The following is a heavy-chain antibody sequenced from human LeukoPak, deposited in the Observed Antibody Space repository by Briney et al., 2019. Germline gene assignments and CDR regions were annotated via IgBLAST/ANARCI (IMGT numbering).Heavy chain of an antibody. D-gene: IGHD3-22*01. Sequence: ASVIVSCKASRYTFTGYYMHWVRQAPGQGLEWMGWINPNHGDTNYAQKFQDRVSMTRDTSISTAYMHLSRLRSADTAVYYCAGASYDSSGYYYYYYYMDVWGKGTTVTISS. CDR2: INPNHGDT. CDR1: RYTFTGYY. J-gene: IGHJ6*03. V-gene: IGHV1-2*02. CDR3: AGASYDSSGYYYYYYYMDV.